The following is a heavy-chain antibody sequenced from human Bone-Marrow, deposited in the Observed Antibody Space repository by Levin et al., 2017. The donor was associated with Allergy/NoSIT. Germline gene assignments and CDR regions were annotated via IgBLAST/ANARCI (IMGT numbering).Heavy chain of an antibody. J-gene: IGHJ5*02. CDR3: AGGASDGYRWNA. V-gene: IGHV4-39*01. CDR1: GGSISSGSYF. Sequence: PSETLSLTCTVSGGSISSGSYFWAWIRQPPGKGLEWIGSVFYNGKTYYDPSLESRFNISIDTSNNQFSLKRTSVTAADTGVYCWAGGASDGYRWNAWGQGTLVTVSA. D-gene: IGHD5-24*01. CDR2: VFYNGKT.